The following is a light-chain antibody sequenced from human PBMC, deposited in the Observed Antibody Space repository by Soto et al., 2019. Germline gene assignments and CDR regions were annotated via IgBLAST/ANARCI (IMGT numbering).Light chain of an antibody. J-gene: IGKJ4*01. CDR1: QSISSY. CDR3: QQSSSTVLT. CDR2: AAS. Sequence: DIQMTQSPSSLSASVGDRVTITCRASQSISSYLNWYQQKPGKAPKLLIYAASSLQVGVPSRFSGSGSGTDFTITISSLQREDCEIYYCQQSSSTVLTFGGGTKVAIK. V-gene: IGKV1-39*01.